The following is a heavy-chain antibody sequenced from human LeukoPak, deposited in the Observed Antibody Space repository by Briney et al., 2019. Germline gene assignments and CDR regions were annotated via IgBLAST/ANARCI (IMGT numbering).Heavy chain of an antibody. CDR2: IKQDRSEK. CDR1: GFTFSNYW. CDR3: AADHRSYSSGWYDYYYMDV. D-gene: IGHD6-19*01. Sequence: GGSLRLSCAASGFTFSNYWMSWVRQAPGKGLEWVANIKQDRSEKYYVDSVKGRFTISRDNAKNSLYLQMNSLRAEDTAVYYCAADHRSYSSGWYDYYYMDVWGKGTTVTVSS. V-gene: IGHV3-7*03. J-gene: IGHJ6*03.